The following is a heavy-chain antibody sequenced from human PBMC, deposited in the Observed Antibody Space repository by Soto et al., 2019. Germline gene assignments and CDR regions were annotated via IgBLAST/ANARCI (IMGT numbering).Heavy chain of an antibody. CDR1: GFTFSNYA. J-gene: IGHJ4*02. CDR3: ARPLLGTWIQLWFFDY. Sequence: GGSVRLSCAASGFTFSNYAVTWVRQAPGKGLEWVSTISGSGGSTYYADSVKGRFTISRDNSKNTLYLQMNSLRAEDTAVYYCARPLLGTWIQLWFFDYWGQGTLVTVSS. CDR2: ISGSGGST. D-gene: IGHD5-18*01. V-gene: IGHV3-23*01.